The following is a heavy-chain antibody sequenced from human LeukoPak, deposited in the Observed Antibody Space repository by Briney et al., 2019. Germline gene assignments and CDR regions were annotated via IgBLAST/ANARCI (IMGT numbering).Heavy chain of an antibody. D-gene: IGHD6-19*01. CDR1: GDSVFSNSAA. CDR2: TYYRTKWYN. Sequence: SQTLSLTCAISGDSVFSNSAAWNWIRQSPSRGLEWLGRTYYRTKWYNDYAVSVKSRITINPDTSKNQFSLQLNSATPEDTAVYYCAREGAYSSGWLPIDYWGQGTLVTVSS. J-gene: IGHJ4*01. CDR3: AREGAYSSGWLPIDY. V-gene: IGHV6-1*01.